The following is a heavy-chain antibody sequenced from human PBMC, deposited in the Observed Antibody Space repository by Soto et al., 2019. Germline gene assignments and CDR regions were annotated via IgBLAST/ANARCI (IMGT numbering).Heavy chain of an antibody. V-gene: IGHV3-30*18. J-gene: IGHJ4*02. CDR1: GFTFSSYG. CDR2: ISYDGSNK. Sequence: PGGSLRLSCAASGFTFSSYGMHWVRQAPGKGLEWVAVISYDGSNKYYADSVKGRFTISRDNSKNTLYLQMNSLRAEDTAVYYCAKDLCVWGSYRCSFDYWGQGTLVTVSS. CDR3: AKDLCVWGSYRCSFDY. D-gene: IGHD3-16*02.